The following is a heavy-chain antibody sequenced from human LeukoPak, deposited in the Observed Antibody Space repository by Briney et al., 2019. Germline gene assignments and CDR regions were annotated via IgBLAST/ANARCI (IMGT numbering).Heavy chain of an antibody. Sequence: GGSLRLSCAASGFTFSSYGMHWVRQAPGKGLEWVAFIRYEGSNKYYADSVKGRFTISRDNSKNTLYLQMNSLRAEDTAVYYCARDNSSGLHDEKNAFDIWGQGTMVTVSS. CDR2: IRYEGSNK. V-gene: IGHV3-30*02. D-gene: IGHD3-22*01. CDR1: GFTFSSYG. CDR3: ARDNSSGLHDEKNAFDI. J-gene: IGHJ3*02.